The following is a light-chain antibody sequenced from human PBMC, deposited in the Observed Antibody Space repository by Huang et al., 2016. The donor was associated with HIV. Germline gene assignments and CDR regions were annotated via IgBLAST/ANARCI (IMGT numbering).Light chain of an antibody. Sequence: DIVMTQSPLSLAVTPGESASISCRSSRSLLHNTGYNYLDWYLQKPGQSPQLLIYLGSNRASGVPDRFRGSGSGTEFTLRSSRVEAEDVGIYYCMQALQTPFTFGGGSKLEIK. CDR1: RSLLHNTGYNY. CDR2: LGS. V-gene: IGKV2-28*01. CDR3: MQALQTPFT. J-gene: IGKJ4*01.